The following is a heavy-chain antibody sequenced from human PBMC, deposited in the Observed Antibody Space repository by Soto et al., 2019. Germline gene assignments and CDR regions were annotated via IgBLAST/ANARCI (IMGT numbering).Heavy chain of an antibody. CDR2: IKSEADGGTP. CDR1: GFTFNIAY. CDR3: TIGSGHPH. Sequence: PGGSMRLSCAASGFTFNIAYMSWVRQAPGTGVDWVGRIKSEADGGTPAYAAPMKNRITTSRDDSTNTLYLQMNSLKTEDTGVYHCTIGSGHPHWGQGTLVTVSS. V-gene: IGHV3-15*01. J-gene: IGHJ4*02.